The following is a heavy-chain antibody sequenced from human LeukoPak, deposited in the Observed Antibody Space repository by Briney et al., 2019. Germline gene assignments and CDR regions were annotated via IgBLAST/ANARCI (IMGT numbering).Heavy chain of an antibody. Sequence: GPLRLSCAASGFTFSSYWMHWVRQAPGKGLVWVSRINSDGSSTNYADSVKGRFTISRDNAKNTLYLQMNSLRAEDTAVYYCTRGQESMFDPWGQGTLVTVSS. CDR1: GFTFSSYW. CDR2: INSDGSST. V-gene: IGHV3-74*01. CDR3: TRGQESMFDP. D-gene: IGHD3-10*01. J-gene: IGHJ5*02.